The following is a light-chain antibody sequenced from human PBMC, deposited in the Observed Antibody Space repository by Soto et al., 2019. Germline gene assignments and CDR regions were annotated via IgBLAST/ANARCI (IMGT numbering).Light chain of an antibody. CDR3: QQYNSYSGT. CDR1: QTISSW. Sequence: DIQMTQSPSTLSASVGDRATITCRASQTISSWLAWYQQKPGKAPKVLIYKASSLESGVPSRFSGSGSGTEFTLTISSLQPDDFATYYCQQYNSYSGTFGQGTKVEIK. J-gene: IGKJ1*01. V-gene: IGKV1-5*03. CDR2: KAS.